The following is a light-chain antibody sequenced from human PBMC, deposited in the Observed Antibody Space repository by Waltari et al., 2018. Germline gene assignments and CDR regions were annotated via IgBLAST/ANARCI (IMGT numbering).Light chain of an antibody. CDR3: RTWDNSLSSL. CDR1: SSNIGKNY. Sequence: QSVFTQPPSVSAAPGQKVTIFCSGSSSNIGKNYVPWYQQQPGTAPTPLINEKHRRPSGIPDRFSGSKSGTSATLDITGLQTGDDADYYCRTWDNSLSSLFGGGTKLTVL. V-gene: IGLV1-51*02. CDR2: EKH. J-gene: IGLJ3*02.